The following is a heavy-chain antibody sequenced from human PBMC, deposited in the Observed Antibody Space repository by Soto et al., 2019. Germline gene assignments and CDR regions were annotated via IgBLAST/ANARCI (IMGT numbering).Heavy chain of an antibody. J-gene: IGHJ4*02. V-gene: IGHV3-23*01. D-gene: IGHD3-22*01. CDR2: ISGSGGTT. CDR1: GFTFSSYA. CDR3: AKDRYDSSGYFFNDY. Sequence: EVQLLESGGGLVQPGGSLRLSCAASGFTFSSYAMSWVRQAPGKGLEWVSTISGSGGTTYYADSVKGRFTTSRDNSKNTLYLQMNSLRVEDTAVYYCAKDRYDSSGYFFNDYWGQGTLVTVSS.